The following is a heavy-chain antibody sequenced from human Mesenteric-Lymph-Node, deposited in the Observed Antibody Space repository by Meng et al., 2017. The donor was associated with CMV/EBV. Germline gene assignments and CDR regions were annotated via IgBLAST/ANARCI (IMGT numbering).Heavy chain of an antibody. CDR2: TYYRSKSYN. CDR1: GDSFSSNKAA. D-gene: IGHD3-16*01. CDR3: AYFGDLPPLC. V-gene: IGHV6-1*01. Sequence: QKQLQQSWPGLVKASQTLAVTCTVTGDSFSSNKAAWNWIRQSPSRRLEWLGRTYYRSKSYNEYAVSVKSRISVNLDTSKNQLSLHLNFVTPEDTAVYYCAYFGDLPPLCWGQGTLVTISS. J-gene: IGHJ4*02.